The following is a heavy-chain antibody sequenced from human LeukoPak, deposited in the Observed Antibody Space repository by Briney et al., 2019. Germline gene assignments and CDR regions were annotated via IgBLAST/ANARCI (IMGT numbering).Heavy chain of an antibody. Sequence: SETLPLTCAVYGGSFSGYYWSWIRQPPGKGLEWIGEINHSGSTNYNPSLKSRVTISVDTSKNQFSLKLSSVTAADTAVYYCARVTYYCDSSGYYWIYYFDYWGQGTLVTVSS. J-gene: IGHJ4*02. V-gene: IGHV4-34*01. CDR1: GGSFSGYY. D-gene: IGHD3-22*01. CDR2: INHSGST. CDR3: ARVTYYCDSSGYYWIYYFDY.